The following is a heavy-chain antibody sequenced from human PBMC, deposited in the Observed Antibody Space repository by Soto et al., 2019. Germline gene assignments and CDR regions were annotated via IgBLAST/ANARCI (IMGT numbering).Heavy chain of an antibody. CDR3: ARDWDLWSGLYMSDAFDL. CDR1: GFTFSSYE. V-gene: IGHV3-48*03. CDR2: ISGSGTII. Sequence: AGGSLRFSCAASGFTFSSYEMNWVRQAPGKGLEWLSYISGSGTIILYADSVKGRFTISRGNAKNSLYLQMNSLRVEDTAVYYCARDWDLWSGLYMSDAFDLWGQGTMVTVSS. J-gene: IGHJ3*01. D-gene: IGHD3-3*01.